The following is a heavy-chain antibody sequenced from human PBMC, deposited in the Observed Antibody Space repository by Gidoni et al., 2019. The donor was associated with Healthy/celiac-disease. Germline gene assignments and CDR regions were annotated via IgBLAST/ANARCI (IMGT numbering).Heavy chain of an antibody. CDR2: ISSSSSYI. CDR1: GFTFSSYS. V-gene: IGHV3-21*01. J-gene: IGHJ6*02. Sequence: EVQLVESGGGLVKPGGSLRLSCAASGFTFSSYSMNWVRQAPGKGLEWVSSISSSSSYIYYADSVKGRFTISRDNAKNSLYLQMNSLRAEDTAVYYCARDKSHYYYYGMDVWGQGTTVTVSS. CDR3: ARDKSHYYYYGMDV.